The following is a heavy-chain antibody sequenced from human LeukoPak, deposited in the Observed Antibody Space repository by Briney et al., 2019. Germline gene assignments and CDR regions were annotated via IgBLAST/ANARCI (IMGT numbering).Heavy chain of an antibody. CDR2: IYHSGST. CDR3: ARLDSSSWYYFDY. V-gene: IGHV4-38-2*02. J-gene: IGHJ4*02. D-gene: IGHD6-13*01. CDR1: GYSISSGYY. Sequence: KPSETLSLTCTVSGYSISSGYYWGWIRQPPGKGLEWIGSIYHSGSTYYNPSLKSRVTISVDTSKNQFSLKLSSVTAADTAVYYCARLDSSSWYYFDYWGQGTLVTVSS.